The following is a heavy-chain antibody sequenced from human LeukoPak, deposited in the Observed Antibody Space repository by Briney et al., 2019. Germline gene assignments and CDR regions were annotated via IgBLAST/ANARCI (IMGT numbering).Heavy chain of an antibody. CDR1: GGSISSYY. J-gene: IGHJ5*02. V-gene: IGHV4-59*08. CDR2: IYYSGST. D-gene: IGHD3-10*01. CDR3: ARHYGP. Sequence: SETLSLTCTVSGGSISSYYWSWIRQPPGKGLEWIGYIYYSGSTYYNPSLKSRVTISVDTSKNQFSLKLSSVTAADTAVYYCARHYGPWGQGTLVTVSS.